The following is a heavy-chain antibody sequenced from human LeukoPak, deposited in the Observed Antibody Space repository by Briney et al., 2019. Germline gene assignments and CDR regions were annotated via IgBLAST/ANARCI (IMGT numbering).Heavy chain of an antibody. D-gene: IGHD2-2*01. CDR2: INIDNVNT. CDR3: ARIPDCSSTSCHACFDP. Sequence: DSVKVSCKASGYSFNTYGITWVRQALGQGLEWMGWINIDNVNTDYAQKFQGRVTMTTDKSTSTAYMELRSIISDDTAVYYCARIPDCSSTSCHACFDPWGQGTLVTVS. CDR1: GYSFNTYG. V-gene: IGHV1-18*01. J-gene: IGHJ5*02.